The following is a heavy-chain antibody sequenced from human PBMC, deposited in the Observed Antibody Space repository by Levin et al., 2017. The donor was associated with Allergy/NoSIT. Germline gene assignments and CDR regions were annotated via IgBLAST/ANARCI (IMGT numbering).Heavy chain of an antibody. J-gene: IGHJ1*01. CDR2: IWYDGSNK. Sequence: PGGSLRLSCAASGFTFSSYGMHWVCQAPGKGLEWVAVIWYDGSNKYYADSVKGRFTISRDNSKNTLYLQMNSLRAEDTAVYYCARAMTTVTHRAEYFQHWGQGTLVTVSS. V-gene: IGHV3-33*01. D-gene: IGHD4-17*01. CDR3: ARAMTTVTHRAEYFQH. CDR1: GFTFSSYG.